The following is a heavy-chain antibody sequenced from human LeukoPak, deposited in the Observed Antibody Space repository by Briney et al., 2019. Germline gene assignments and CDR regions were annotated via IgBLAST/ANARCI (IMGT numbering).Heavy chain of an antibody. J-gene: IGHJ5*02. CDR1: GGSISSSSYY. CDR2: MYYRGST. Sequence: SETLSLTCTVSGGSISSSSYYWGWIRQPPGKGLEWIGNMYYRGSTYYNPSLKSRVSISVDTSKNQFSLKLNSVTAADTAVYYCARAGAVVDNWFDPWGQGTLVTVSS. D-gene: IGHD2-15*01. CDR3: ARAGAVVDNWFDP. V-gene: IGHV4-39*07.